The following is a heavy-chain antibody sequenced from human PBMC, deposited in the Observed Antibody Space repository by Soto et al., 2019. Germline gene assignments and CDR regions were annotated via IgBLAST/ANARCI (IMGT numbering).Heavy chain of an antibody. V-gene: IGHV5-51*01. Sequence: GESLKISCKASGYSFSTYWIAWVRQMPGKGLEWMGIIFPGDSDTRYSPSFQGQVTISADKSISTAYLQWSSLQASDTAMYYCARRYCISTSCYNGAYFDYWGQGTLVTVSS. CDR2: IFPGDSDT. CDR1: GYSFSTYW. J-gene: IGHJ4*02. CDR3: ARRYCISTSCYNGAYFDY. D-gene: IGHD2-2*02.